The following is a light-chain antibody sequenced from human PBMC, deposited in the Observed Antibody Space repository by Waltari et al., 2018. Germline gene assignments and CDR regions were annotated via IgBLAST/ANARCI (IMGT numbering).Light chain of an antibody. CDR2: DVT. V-gene: IGLV2-14*03. Sequence: QSALTQPAAMSGSPGPSITMSCTGTSADIGIYNYVSWYQHHPGEAPKLIIFDVTKRPAGISDHFSGSKSGNTASLTISGLQTEDEGHYYCSSHTTTSTLVFGGGTKLTVL. CDR1: SADIGIYNY. J-gene: IGLJ2*01. CDR3: SSHTTTSTLV.